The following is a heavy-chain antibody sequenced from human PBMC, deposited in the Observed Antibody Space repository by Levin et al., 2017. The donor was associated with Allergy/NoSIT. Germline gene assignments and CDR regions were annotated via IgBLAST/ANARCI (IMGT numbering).Heavy chain of an antibody. V-gene: IGHV3-11*01. D-gene: IGHD3-9*01. CDR1: GFTFSDYY. Sequence: GGSLRLSCAASGFTFSDYYMSWIRQAPGKGLEWVSYISSSGSTIYYADSVKGRFTISRDNAKNSLYLQMNSLRAEDTAVYYCARDGYFDRLYYYYGMDVWGQGTTVTVSS. CDR3: ARDGYFDRLYYYYGMDV. CDR2: ISSSGSTI. J-gene: IGHJ6*02.